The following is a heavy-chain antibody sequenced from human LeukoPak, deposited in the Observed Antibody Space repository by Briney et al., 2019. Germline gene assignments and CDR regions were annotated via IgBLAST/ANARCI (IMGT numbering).Heavy chain of an antibody. V-gene: IGHV3-30-3*01. CDR1: GFTFSSYA. D-gene: IGHD4-17*01. CDR2: ISYDGGNK. Sequence: GGSLRLSCAASGFTFSSYAMHWVRQAPGKGLEWVAVISYDGGNKYYVDSVKGRFTISRDNANTSLYLQMNSLRAEDTAVYYCARGEYGDYAIDYWGQGTLVTVSS. CDR3: ARGEYGDYAIDY. J-gene: IGHJ4*02.